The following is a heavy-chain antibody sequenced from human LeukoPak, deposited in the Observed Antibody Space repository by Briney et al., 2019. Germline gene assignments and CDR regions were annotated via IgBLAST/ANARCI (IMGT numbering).Heavy chain of an antibody. V-gene: IGHV3-74*01. CDR1: GFTFSSYW. D-gene: IGHD5-12*01. CDR3: ARGGLGGYGRYFDY. J-gene: IGHJ4*02. CDR2: INSDGSST. Sequence: GGSLRLSCAASGFTFSSYWMHWVRQAPGKGLVRVSRINSDGSSTSYADSVKGRFTISRDNAKNTLYLQMNSLRAEDTAVYYCARGGLGGYGRYFDYWGQGTLVTVSS.